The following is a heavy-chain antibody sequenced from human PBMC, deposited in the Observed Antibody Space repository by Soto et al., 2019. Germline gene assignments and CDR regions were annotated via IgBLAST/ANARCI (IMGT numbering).Heavy chain of an antibody. CDR2: FYFST. CDR3: ARSNTRYSSLDY. CDR1: GDSINKYH. V-gene: IGHV4-59*08. D-gene: IGHD3-22*01. Sequence: SETLSLTCTVSGDSINKYHWSWVRQPPGKGLEWIGCFYFSTNYNPALNSRVTISVDRSKNHFSLKLTSVTAADTAVYFCARSNTRYSSLDYWGQGTLVTVSS. J-gene: IGHJ4*02.